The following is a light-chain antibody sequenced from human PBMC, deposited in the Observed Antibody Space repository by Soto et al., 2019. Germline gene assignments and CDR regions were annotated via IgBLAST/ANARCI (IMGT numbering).Light chain of an antibody. CDR1: QSVGSNY. CDR3: GHFDSSPT. J-gene: IGKJ4*01. V-gene: IGKV3-20*01. CDR2: GAS. Sequence: EIVLTQSPDTLSSSPGERATLSCRASQSVGSNYLAWYQQKPGQAPMLLIYGASNRATGIPDRFGGSGSGTDFTLTISGLEPEDFAVYHCGHFDSSPTLGGGTKVEIK.